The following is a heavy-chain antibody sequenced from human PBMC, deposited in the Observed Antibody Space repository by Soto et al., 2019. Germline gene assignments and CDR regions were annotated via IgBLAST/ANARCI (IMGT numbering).Heavy chain of an antibody. Sequence: ASVKVSCKASGYTFTSYGISWVRQAPGQGLEWMGWISAYNGNTNYAQKLQGRVTMTTDTSTSTAYMELRSLRSDDTAVYYCARDQDRAVAGPENFDYWGQGTLVTVSS. J-gene: IGHJ4*02. CDR2: ISAYNGNT. CDR3: ARDQDRAVAGPENFDY. V-gene: IGHV1-18*01. CDR1: GYTFTSYG. D-gene: IGHD6-19*01.